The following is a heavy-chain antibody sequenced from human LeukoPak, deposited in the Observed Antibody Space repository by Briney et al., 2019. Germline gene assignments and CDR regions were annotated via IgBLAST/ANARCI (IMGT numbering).Heavy chain of an antibody. D-gene: IGHD3-9*01. CDR2: ISGSGGST. V-gene: IGHV3-23*01. J-gene: IGHJ4*02. Sequence: GGSLRLSCAASGFTFSSYAMSWVRQAPGKGLEWVSAISGSGGSTYYADSVKGRSTISRDNSKNTLYLQMNSLRAEDTAVYYCAKDSHPYYDILTGYYNGQYFDYWGQGTLATVSS. CDR1: GFTFSSYA. CDR3: AKDSHPYYDILTGYYNGQYFDY.